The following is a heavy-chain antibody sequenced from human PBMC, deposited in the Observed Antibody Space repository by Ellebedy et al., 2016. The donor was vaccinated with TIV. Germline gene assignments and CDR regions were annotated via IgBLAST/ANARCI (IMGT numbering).Heavy chain of an antibody. CDR1: GGTFSSYA. V-gene: IGHV1-69*13. CDR2: IIPIFGTA. Sequence: SVKVSXKASGGTFSSYAISWVRQAPGQGLEWMGGIIPIFGTANYAQKFQGRVTITADESTSTAYMELSSLRSEDTAVYYCARIIGYCSGGSCYVGYYYYGMDVWGQGTTVTVSS. D-gene: IGHD2-15*01. J-gene: IGHJ6*02. CDR3: ARIIGYCSGGSCYVGYYYYGMDV.